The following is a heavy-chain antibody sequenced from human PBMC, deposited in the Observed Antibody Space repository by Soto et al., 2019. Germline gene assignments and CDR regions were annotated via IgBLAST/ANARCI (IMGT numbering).Heavy chain of an antibody. D-gene: IGHD6-6*01. J-gene: IGHJ4*02. CDR2: SYYSGCT. V-gene: IGHV4-31*03. CDR1: GGSISSGGYY. CDR3: ARGVHYGRRPPRPFDY. Sequence: HVQLQESGPGLVKPSQTLSLTCTVSGGSISSGGYYWSWIRQHPGKGLEWIGYSYYSGCTYYNPSRKSRVTISVDTSKNQFALKLSSVTAADPAVYYCARGVHYGRRPPRPFDYWGQGTLVTVSS.